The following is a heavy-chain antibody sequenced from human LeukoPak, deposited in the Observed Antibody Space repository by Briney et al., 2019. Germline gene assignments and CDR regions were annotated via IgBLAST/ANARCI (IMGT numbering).Heavy chain of an antibody. Sequence: GGSLRLSCAASGFTVSSNYMSWVRQAPGKGLEWVSVIYSGGSTYYADSVKGRFTISRDNSKNTLYLQMNSLRAEDTAVYYCARVAVAGNWFDPWGQGTLVTVSS. V-gene: IGHV3-66*01. CDR1: GFTVSSNY. D-gene: IGHD6-19*01. CDR3: ARVAVAGNWFDP. CDR2: IYSGGST. J-gene: IGHJ5*02.